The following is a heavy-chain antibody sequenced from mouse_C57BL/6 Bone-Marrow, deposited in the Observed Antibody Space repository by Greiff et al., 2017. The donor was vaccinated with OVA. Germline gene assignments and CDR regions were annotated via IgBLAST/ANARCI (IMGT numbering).Heavy chain of an antibody. CDR2: ISNGGGST. J-gene: IGHJ2*01. V-gene: IGHV5-12*01. D-gene: IGHD1-1*01. Sequence: EVQLVESGGGLVQPGGSLKLSCAASGFTFSDYYMYWVRQTPEKRLEWVAYISNGGGSTYYPDTVKGRFTISRDNAKNTLYLQMSRLKSEDTAMYYGARPSSYTFYYFDYWGQGTTLTVSS. CDR1: GFTFSDYY. CDR3: ARPSSYTFYYFDY.